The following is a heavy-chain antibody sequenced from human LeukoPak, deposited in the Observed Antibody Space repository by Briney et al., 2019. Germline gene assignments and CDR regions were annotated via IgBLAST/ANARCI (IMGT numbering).Heavy chain of an antibody. CDR2: ISAYNGNT. Sequence: ASVKVSCKASGYTFTNYGISWVRQAPGQGLEWMGWISAYNGNTNYAQKLQGRVTMTTDTSTSTAYMELRSLRSDDTAVYYCARVYVPVDNIAVAGTAPYYFDYWGQGTLVTVSS. CDR1: GYTFTNYG. CDR3: ARVYVPVDNIAVAGTAPYYFDY. D-gene: IGHD6-19*01. J-gene: IGHJ4*02. V-gene: IGHV1-18*01.